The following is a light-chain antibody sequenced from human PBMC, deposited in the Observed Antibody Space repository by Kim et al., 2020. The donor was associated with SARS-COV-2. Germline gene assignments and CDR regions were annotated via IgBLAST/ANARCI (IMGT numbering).Light chain of an antibody. J-gene: IGLJ2*01. CDR1: SSDVGGYNF. V-gene: IGLV2-11*03. CDR3: CSYTRTSSRV. CDR2: DVT. Sequence: GQSITISGTGTSSDVGGYNFVSWFQLFPGKAPRLLLYDVTKRPSGVPDRFSGSKSGNTASLTISGLQADDEADYFCCSYTRTSSRVFGEGTQLTVL.